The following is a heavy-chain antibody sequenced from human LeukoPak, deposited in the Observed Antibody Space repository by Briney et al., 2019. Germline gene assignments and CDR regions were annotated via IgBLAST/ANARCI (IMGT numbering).Heavy chain of an antibody. CDR1: GFTFSSYW. D-gene: IGHD6-13*01. CDR3: ARDETKGSSWFYYYGMGV. CDR2: IREDGSEK. V-gene: IGHV3-7*03. Sequence: GGSLRLSCAASGFTFSSYWMTWVRQTPGKGLEWEANIREDGSEKNYVDSVKGRFTISRDNANNILYLQMNSLRAEDTAMYYCARDETKGSSWFYYYGMGVWGQGTTVTVSS. J-gene: IGHJ6*02.